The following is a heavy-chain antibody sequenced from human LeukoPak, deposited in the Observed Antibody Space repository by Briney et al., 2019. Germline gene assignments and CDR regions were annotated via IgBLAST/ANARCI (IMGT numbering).Heavy chain of an antibody. CDR1: GFTFDDYA. V-gene: IGHV3-9*01. Sequence: GGSLRLSCAASGFTFDDYAMHWVRQAPGQGLEWVSGISWNSGSIGYADSAKGRFTISRDNAKNSLYLQMNSLRAEDTALYYCAKDIRDSSGYGAFDIWGQGTMVTVSS. J-gene: IGHJ3*02. CDR2: ISWNSGSI. CDR3: AKDIRDSSGYGAFDI. D-gene: IGHD3-22*01.